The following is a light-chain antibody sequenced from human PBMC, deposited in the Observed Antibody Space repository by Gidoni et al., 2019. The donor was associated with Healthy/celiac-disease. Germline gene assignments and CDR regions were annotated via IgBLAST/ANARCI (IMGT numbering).Light chain of an antibody. CDR1: RSNIGSNY. CDR2: RNT. Sequence: QSVLTQPPSASGTPAQRVTISCSGSRSNIGSNYVYWYQQLPGPAPKLLIYRNTQRPSGVPDRFSGSKSGTSASLAISGLRSEDEADYYCAAWDDSLSGSYVFGTGTKVTVL. J-gene: IGLJ1*01. V-gene: IGLV1-47*01. CDR3: AAWDDSLSGSYV.